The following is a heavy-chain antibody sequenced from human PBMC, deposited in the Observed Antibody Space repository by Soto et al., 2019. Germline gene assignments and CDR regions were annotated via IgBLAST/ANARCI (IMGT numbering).Heavy chain of an antibody. CDR1: GYTFTTYG. CDR2: ISAYNGNT. D-gene: IGHD5-12*01. Sequence: ASVKVSCKASGYTFTTYGISWVRQAPGQGPEWMGWISAYNGNTKYAPNLQGRLTMTTDTSTTTAYMELRSLRSDDTAVYYCARDSSIQWTSGPKSDCWRQGTLVTVSS. J-gene: IGHJ4*02. CDR3: ARDSSIQWTSGPKSDC. V-gene: IGHV1-18*01.